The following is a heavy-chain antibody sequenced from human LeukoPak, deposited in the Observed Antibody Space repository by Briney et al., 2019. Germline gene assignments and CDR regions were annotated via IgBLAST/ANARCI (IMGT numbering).Heavy chain of an antibody. J-gene: IGHJ4*02. CDR3: ARDPNYGDYLGGY. V-gene: IGHV3-23*01. Sequence: GSLRLSCAASGFTFSSYAMNWVRQAPGKGLEWVSTISASGGNTYYADSVKGRFTLSRDNSKNTLYLQMNSLRAEDTAVYYCARDPNYGDYLGGYWGQGTLVTVSS. D-gene: IGHD4-17*01. CDR2: ISASGGNT. CDR1: GFTFSSYA.